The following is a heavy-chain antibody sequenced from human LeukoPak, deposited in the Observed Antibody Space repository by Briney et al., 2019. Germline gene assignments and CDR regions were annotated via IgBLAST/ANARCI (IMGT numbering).Heavy chain of an antibody. J-gene: IGHJ4*02. CDR3: AREAPFDY. CDR2: IKEDGSEK. CDR1: GFSFSSYL. Sequence: GGSLRLSCAASGFSFSSYLMTWVRQAPGRGLEWVANIKEDGSEKYYVDSVKGRFTVSRDNTKKLVYLQMNNLRAEDTAVYYCAREAPFDYWGQGTLVTVSS. V-gene: IGHV3-7*05.